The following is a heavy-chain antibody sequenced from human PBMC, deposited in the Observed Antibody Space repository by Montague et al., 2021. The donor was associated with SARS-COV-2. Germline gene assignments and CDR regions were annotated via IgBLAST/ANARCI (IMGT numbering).Heavy chain of an antibody. J-gene: IGHJ6*02. CDR2: IYWDDDK. CDR3: ARKRGGILRGYYYGIDX. CDR1: GFSLNTSGVC. D-gene: IGHD3-9*01. Sequence: PALVKPTQTLTLTCTFSGFSLNTSGVCVSWIRQPPGKALEWLALIYWDDDKHYSPSLKSRLTITKDTSKNQVVLTMTNMDPVDTATYYCARKRGGILRGYYYGIDXWGQGTTVTVSS. V-gene: IGHV2-70*01.